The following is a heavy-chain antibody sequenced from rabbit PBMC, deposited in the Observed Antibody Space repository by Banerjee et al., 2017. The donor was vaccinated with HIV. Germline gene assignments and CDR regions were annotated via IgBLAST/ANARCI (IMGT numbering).Heavy chain of an antibody. V-gene: IGHV1S45*01. CDR2: IYAGYSGST. J-gene: IGHJ4*01. CDR1: GFSFSSSYY. Sequence: QEQLVESGGGLVQPEGSLTLTCTASGFSFSSSYYMCWVRQAPGKGLEWIACIYAGYSGSTYYASWAKGRFTVSKTSSTTVTLQMTSLTAADTATYFCVRESTYDYGGYGYGRWNLWGQGTLVTVS. CDR3: VRESTYDYGGYGYGRWNL. D-gene: IGHD6-1*01.